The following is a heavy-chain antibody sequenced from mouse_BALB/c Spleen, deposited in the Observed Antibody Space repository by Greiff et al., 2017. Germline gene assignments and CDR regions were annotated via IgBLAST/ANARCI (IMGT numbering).Heavy chain of an antibody. Sequence: VQLKESGPGLVKPSQSLSLTCTVTGYSITSDYAWNWIRQFPGNKLEWMGYISYSGSTSYNPSLKSRISITRDTSKNQFFLQLNSVTTEDTATYYCARLGPWFAYWGQGTLVTVSA. J-gene: IGHJ3*01. D-gene: IGHD4-1*01. CDR2: ISYSGST. CDR3: ARLGPWFAY. CDR1: GYSITSDYA. V-gene: IGHV3-2*02.